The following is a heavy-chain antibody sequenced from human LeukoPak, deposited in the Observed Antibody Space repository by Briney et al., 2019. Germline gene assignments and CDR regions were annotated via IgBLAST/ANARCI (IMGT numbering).Heavy chain of an antibody. J-gene: IGHJ4*02. D-gene: IGHD3-22*01. CDR1: GYTFTGYY. V-gene: IGHV1-2*02. CDR3: AREKLVRFYFDY. Sequence: ASVKVSCKASGYTFTGYYMHWVRQAPGQGLEWMGWINPNSGGTNYAQKFQGRVTMTRDTSISTAYMDLSRLRSDDTAVSYCAREKLVRFYFDYWGQGTLVTVSS. CDR2: INPNSGGT.